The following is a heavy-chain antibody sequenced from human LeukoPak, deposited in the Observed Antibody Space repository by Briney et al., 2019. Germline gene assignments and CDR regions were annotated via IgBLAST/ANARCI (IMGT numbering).Heavy chain of an antibody. Sequence: PSETLSLTCSVSGDSMTSSYWTWNRQPPGKGLESIGYIYHTGDINYNPSLNSRVTMSLDTSKNQFFLKVTSVTAADTAVYYCAKGTRELPSWGQGTLVTVSS. CDR3: AKGTRELPS. CDR1: GDSMTSSY. D-gene: IGHD1-7*01. CDR2: IYHTGDI. J-gene: IGHJ5*02. V-gene: IGHV4-59*08.